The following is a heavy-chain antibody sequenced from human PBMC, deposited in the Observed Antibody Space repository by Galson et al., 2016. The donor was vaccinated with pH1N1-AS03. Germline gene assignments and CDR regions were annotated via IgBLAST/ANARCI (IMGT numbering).Heavy chain of an antibody. CDR3: TQGEGGGPDDD. CDR2: LGSGGDT. Sequence: SLRLSCAASAFPLRNYALRWVRQAPGKGLEWVSTLGSGGDTHYADSVKGRFTISRDQSKNTMYLQMNSLRAEDTAIYYCTQGEGGGPDDDWGQGTLVTVSS. J-gene: IGHJ4*02. D-gene: IGHD3-16*01. CDR1: AFPLRNYA. V-gene: IGHV3-23*01.